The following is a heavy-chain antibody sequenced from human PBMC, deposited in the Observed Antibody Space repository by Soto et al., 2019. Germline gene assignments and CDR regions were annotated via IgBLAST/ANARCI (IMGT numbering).Heavy chain of an antibody. D-gene: IGHD6-19*01. J-gene: IGHJ6*02. CDR2: IWYDGRNK. CDR3: ARDGQGLAPYALDV. CDR1: GFTFSGHA. V-gene: IGHV3-33*01. Sequence: QVQLVESGGGVAQPGRSLRLSCTVSGFTFSGHAMHWVRQAPGKGLEGVTQIWYDGRNKYYAESVKGRFTISRDNSENTLYVEVISLRVEDTAVYYCARDGQGLAPYALDVLPQGPSVTVSS.